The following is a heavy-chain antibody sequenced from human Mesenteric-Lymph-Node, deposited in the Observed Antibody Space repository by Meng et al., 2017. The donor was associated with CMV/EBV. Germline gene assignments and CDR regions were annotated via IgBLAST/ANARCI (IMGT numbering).Heavy chain of an antibody. CDR1: GYPFIDSS. CDR3: AAGASIFGVVEYYAMDV. D-gene: IGHD3-3*02. Sequence: ASVKVSCKASGYPFIDSSMHWVRQAPGQGLEWMGWINPNSGDTNSAQGFQGRVSMTRDTSISTVYMELSSLRSDDTAVYYCAAGASIFGVVEYYAMDVWGQGTTVTVSS. J-gene: IGHJ6*02. CDR2: INPNSGDT. V-gene: IGHV1-2*02.